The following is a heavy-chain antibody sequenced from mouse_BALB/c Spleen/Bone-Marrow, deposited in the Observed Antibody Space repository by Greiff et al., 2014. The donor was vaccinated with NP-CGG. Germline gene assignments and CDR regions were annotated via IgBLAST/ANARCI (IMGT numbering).Heavy chain of an antibody. CDR1: GFNIKDTY. Sequence: DVKLVESGAELVKPGASVKLSCTAYGFNIKDTYMHWVKQRPEQGLEWIGRIDPANGNTKYDPKFQGKATITADTSSNTAYLQLSSLTSEDTAVYYCARNYGYGKSFAYWGQGTLVTVSA. D-gene: IGHD2-2*01. V-gene: IGHV14-3*02. CDR3: ARNYGYGKSFAY. J-gene: IGHJ3*01. CDR2: IDPANGNT.